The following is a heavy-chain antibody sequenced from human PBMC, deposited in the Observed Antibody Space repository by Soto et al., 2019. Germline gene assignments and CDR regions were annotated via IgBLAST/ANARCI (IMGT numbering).Heavy chain of an antibody. D-gene: IGHD5-12*01. Sequence: EVQLVESGGGLVQPGGSLRLSCAASGFTFSSYAMHWVRQAPGKGLEYVSAISSNGGSTYYANSVKGRFTISRDNSKNTLYLQMGSLGAEDMAVYYCARGRSGYEFDYWGQGTLVTVSS. J-gene: IGHJ4*02. V-gene: IGHV3-64*01. CDR1: GFTFSSYA. CDR2: ISSNGGST. CDR3: ARGRSGYEFDY.